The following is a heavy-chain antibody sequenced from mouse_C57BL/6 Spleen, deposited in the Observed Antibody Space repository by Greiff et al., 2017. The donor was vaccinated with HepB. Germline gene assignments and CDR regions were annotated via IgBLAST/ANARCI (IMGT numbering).Heavy chain of an antibody. D-gene: IGHD4-1*01. CDR3: ARVWGGD. CDR1: GYTFTDYY. CDR2: INPYNGGT. J-gene: IGHJ2*01. Sequence: VQLQQSGPVLVKPGASVKMSCKASGYTFTDYYMNWVKQSHGKSLEWIGVINPYNGGTSYNQKFKGKATLTVDKPSSTAYVELNSLKSEDSAVYYCARVWGGDWGRGTTLTVSS. V-gene: IGHV1-19*01.